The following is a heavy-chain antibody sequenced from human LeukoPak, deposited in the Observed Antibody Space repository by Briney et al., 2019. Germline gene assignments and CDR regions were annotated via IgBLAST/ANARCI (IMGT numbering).Heavy chain of an antibody. CDR3: ARMGHDILVPCGMDV. V-gene: IGHV3-74*01. CDR2: INNDGSYT. D-gene: IGHD3-9*01. Sequence: GGSLRLSCAASGFTFSGYWMHWVRHAPGKGLVWVSRINNDGSYTSYSDSVKGRFTISRDNAKNTLYVQMHSLRAEDTAVYYCARMGHDILVPCGMDVWGQGTTVTVSS. CDR1: GFTFSGYW. J-gene: IGHJ6*02.